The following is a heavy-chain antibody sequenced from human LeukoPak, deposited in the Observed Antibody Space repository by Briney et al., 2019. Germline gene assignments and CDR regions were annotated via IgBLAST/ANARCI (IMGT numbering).Heavy chain of an antibody. CDR2: IKQDGSEK. CDR1: GFTFSSYW. V-gene: IGHV3-7*01. CDR3: ARDEGPRCHGDCPFDF. J-gene: IGHJ4*01. Sequence: GGSLRLSCAASGFTFSSYWMSWVRQAPGKGLEWVANIKQDGSEKYYVDSVKGRFTISRDNSERTLYLQMNSLRSEDTAVYYCARDEGPRCHGDCPFDFWAHGILVTVSS. D-gene: IGHD2-21*01.